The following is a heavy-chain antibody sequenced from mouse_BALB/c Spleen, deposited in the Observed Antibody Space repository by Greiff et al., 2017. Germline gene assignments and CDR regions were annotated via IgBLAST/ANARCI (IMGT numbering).Heavy chain of an antibody. V-gene: IGHV1-54*03. CDR2: INPGSGGT. J-gene: IGHJ4*01. D-gene: IGHD2-1*01. CDR1: GYAFTNYL. Sequence: QVQLQQSGAELVRPGTSVKVSCKASGYAFTNYLIEWVKQRPGQGLEWIGVINPGSGGTNYNEKFKGKATLTADKSSSTAYMQLSSLTSDDSAVYFCARSTAFYYGNYDDYAMDYWGQGTSVTVSS. CDR3: ARSTAFYYGNYDDYAMDY.